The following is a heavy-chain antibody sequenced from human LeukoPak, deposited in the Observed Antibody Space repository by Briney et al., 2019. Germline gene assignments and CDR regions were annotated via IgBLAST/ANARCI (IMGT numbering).Heavy chain of an antibody. D-gene: IGHD2/OR15-2a*01. V-gene: IGHV3-21*06. CDR2: IGRTDKYI. CDR1: GFTFSTYI. Sequence: GGSLRHSCAASGFTFSTYIVKWVRQAPGKAAGWVASIGRTDKYIYYANSVKGRFTISRHNAKNSLYLQMTNLRAEDTAVYYCARDSRQQRFLYWDWFDPWGQGTRVSVSS. J-gene: IGHJ5*02. CDR3: ARDSRQQRFLYWDWFDP.